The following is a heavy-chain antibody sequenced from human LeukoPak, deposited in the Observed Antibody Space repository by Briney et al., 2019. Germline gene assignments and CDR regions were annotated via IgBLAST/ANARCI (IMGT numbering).Heavy chain of an antibody. D-gene: IGHD5-18*01. CDR3: AKGIGYAYGDGFDY. J-gene: IGHJ4*02. CDR1: GFPFRTYA. CDR2: VSASGGNT. Sequence: GGSLRPSCEALGFPFRTYAMSWFRRPPGKGLKWVSLVSASGGNTYYADSVKGRFTISRDNSKNTLHLHMSSLSVGDTAVYYCAKGIGYAYGDGFDYWGQGALVTVSS. V-gene: IGHV3-23*01.